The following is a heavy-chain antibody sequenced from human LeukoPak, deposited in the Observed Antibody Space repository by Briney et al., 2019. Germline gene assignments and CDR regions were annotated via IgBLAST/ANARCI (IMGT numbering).Heavy chain of an antibody. Sequence: RGSLRLSCAASGFTFSSYAMSWVRQAPGKGLEWVSAINDRGGAKFYADSVKGRFTISRDNSKNTLYLQMNSLRAEDTAVYYCARASGYCSSTSCSDYYYYGMDVWGQGTTVTVSS. CDR1: GFTFSSYA. D-gene: IGHD2-2*01. CDR3: ARASGYCSSTSCSDYYYYGMDV. V-gene: IGHV3-23*01. J-gene: IGHJ6*02. CDR2: INDRGGAK.